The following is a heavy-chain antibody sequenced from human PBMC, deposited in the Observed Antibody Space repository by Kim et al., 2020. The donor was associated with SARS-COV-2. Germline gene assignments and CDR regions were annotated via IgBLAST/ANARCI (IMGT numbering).Heavy chain of an antibody. Sequence: GGSLRLSCAASGFTFSSYEMNWVRQAPGKGLEWVSYISSSGSTIYYADSVKGRFTISRDNAKNSLYLQMNSLRAEDKAVYYCARGIDPGKYYDILTGYYGYYYYYGMDVWGQGTTVTVSS. CDR1: GFTFSSYE. CDR2: ISSSGSTI. D-gene: IGHD3-9*01. V-gene: IGHV3-48*03. J-gene: IGHJ6*02. CDR3: ARGIDPGKYYDILTGYYGYYYYYGMDV.